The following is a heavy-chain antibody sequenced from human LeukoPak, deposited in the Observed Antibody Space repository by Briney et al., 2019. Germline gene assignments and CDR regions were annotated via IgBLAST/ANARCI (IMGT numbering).Heavy chain of an antibody. J-gene: IGHJ2*01. CDR1: GGSISSSSYY. Sequence: PSETLSLTCTVSGGSISSSSYYWGWIRQPPGKGLEWIGSIYYSGSTYYNPSLKSRVTISVDTSRSQFSLKLSSVTAADTAVYYCARHRNGGTAGYFDLWGRGTLVTVSS. CDR2: IYYSGST. CDR3: ARHRNGGTAGYFDL. D-gene: IGHD1-1*01. V-gene: IGHV4-39*01.